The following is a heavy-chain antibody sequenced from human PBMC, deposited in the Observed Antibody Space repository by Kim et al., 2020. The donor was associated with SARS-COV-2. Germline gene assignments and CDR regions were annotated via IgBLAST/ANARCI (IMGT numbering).Heavy chain of an antibody. Sequence: GESLKISCKGSGYSFTSYWIGWVRQMPGKGLEWMGIIYPGDSDTRYSPSFQGQVTISADKSISTAYLQWSSLKASDTAMYYCARHGLRLGELSHPLYYYFYYGMDVWGQGTTVTVSS. V-gene: IGHV5-51*01. D-gene: IGHD3-16*02. CDR2: IYPGDSDT. CDR1: GYSFTSYW. J-gene: IGHJ6*02. CDR3: ARHGLRLGELSHPLYYYFYYGMDV.